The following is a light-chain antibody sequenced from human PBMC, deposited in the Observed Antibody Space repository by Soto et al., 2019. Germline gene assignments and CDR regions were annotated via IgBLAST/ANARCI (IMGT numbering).Light chain of an antibody. J-gene: IGKJ2*01. V-gene: IGKV1-39*01. CDR1: QSISSY. Sequence: DIQMTQSPSSLSASVGDRVTITCRASQSISSYLNWYQQKPGKAPKLLIYAASSLQSGVSSRFSGSGSGTDFTLTISSLQPEDFATYYCQQSYSTPRTFGQETMLEIK. CDR2: AAS. CDR3: QQSYSTPRT.